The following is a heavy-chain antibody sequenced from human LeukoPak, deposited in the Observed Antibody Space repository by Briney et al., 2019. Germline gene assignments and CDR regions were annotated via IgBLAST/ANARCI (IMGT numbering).Heavy chain of an antibody. V-gene: IGHV3-23*01. CDR1: GFTFSSYG. Sequence: GGTLRLSCAASGFTFSSYGMSWVRQAPGKGLEWVSAINTSGGSTYYADSVKGRFTISRDNSKNTLYLQMNSLRAEDTAIYYCAKNGDRGAYCSGGSCYPYFYYYMDVWGKGTTVTISS. D-gene: IGHD2-15*01. CDR3: AKNGDRGAYCSGGSCYPYFYYYMDV. CDR2: INTSGGST. J-gene: IGHJ6*03.